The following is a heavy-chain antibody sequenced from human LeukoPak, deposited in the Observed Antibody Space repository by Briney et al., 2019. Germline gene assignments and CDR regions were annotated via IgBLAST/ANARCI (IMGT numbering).Heavy chain of an antibody. CDR3: SGGSGWYSPDY. D-gene: IGHD6-19*01. CDR2: IRREGNSYAT. V-gene: IGHV3-73*01. Sequence: GGSLKLSCAAPGFTFSDSPMHWVRQASGKGLEWVGHIRREGNSYATTYAVSVGGRFTISRDDSKNTAYLQMNSLKTEDTAVYYCSGGSGWYSPDYWGQGTLVTVSS. CDR1: GFTFSDSP. J-gene: IGHJ4*02.